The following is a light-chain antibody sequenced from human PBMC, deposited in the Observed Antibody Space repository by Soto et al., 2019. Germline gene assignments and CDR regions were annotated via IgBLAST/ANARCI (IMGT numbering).Light chain of an antibody. CDR1: SSNIGAGHA. CDR2: SNN. Sequence: QSVLTQPPSVSGAPGQRVTISCTGSSSNIGAGHAVHWYQQLPGTAPKLLIHSNNNRPSGVPDRFSGSNSGNTATLTISRVEAGDEADYYCQVWDSSSDHPFVVFGGGTKLTVL. CDR3: QVWDSSSDHPFVV. J-gene: IGLJ2*01. V-gene: IGLV1-40*01.